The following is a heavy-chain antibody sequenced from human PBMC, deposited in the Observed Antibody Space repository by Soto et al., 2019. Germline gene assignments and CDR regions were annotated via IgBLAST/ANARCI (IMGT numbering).Heavy chain of an antibody. V-gene: IGHV1-69*13. Sequence: SVKVSCKASGGTFSSYAISWVRQAPGQGLEWMGGIIPIFGTANYAQKFQGRVTITADESTSTAYMELSSLRSEDTAVYYCARDRQYSSSSPLVFDYWGQGTLVTVSS. CDR3: ARDRQYSSSSPLVFDY. CDR2: IIPIFGTA. J-gene: IGHJ4*02. D-gene: IGHD6-6*01. CDR1: GGTFSSYA.